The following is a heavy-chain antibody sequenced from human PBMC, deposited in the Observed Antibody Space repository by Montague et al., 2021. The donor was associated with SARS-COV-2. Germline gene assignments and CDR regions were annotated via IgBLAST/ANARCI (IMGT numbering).Heavy chain of an antibody. Sequence: SETLSLTCAVYRGSFHIFSWGWIRQSPGNGLEWIGEIDHSGSTKYNPSLESRVTISVDTSKNQFSLNLTSVTAADTAMYYCARATRVVGITPCFRSWGQGTQVAVSS. CDR1: RGSFHIFS. D-gene: IGHD3-22*01. J-gene: IGHJ5*02. CDR2: IDHSGST. CDR3: ARATRVVGITPCFRS. V-gene: IGHV4-34*01.